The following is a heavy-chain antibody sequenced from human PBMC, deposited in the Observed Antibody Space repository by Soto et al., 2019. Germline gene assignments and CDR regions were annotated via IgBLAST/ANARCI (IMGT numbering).Heavy chain of an antibody. Sequence: QVQLVESGGGVVQPGRSLRLSCAASGFTFSSYGMHWVRQAPGKGLEWVAVIWYDGSNKYYADSVKGRFTISRDNSKNTLYLQMNILRAEDTAVYYCAREGVVAANEDNCYYYLDVWGKGTTVTVSS. CDR3: AREGVVAANEDNCYYYLDV. CDR1: GFTFSSYG. V-gene: IGHV3-33*01. CDR2: IWYDGSNK. D-gene: IGHD2-15*01. J-gene: IGHJ6*03.